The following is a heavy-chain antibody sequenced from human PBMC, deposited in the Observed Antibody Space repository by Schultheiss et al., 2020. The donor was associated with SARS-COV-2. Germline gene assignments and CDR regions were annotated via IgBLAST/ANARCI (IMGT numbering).Heavy chain of an antibody. CDR1: GFTFSNYA. CDR2: IRSGGGTT. J-gene: IGHJ4*02. Sequence: GGSLRLSCAASGFTFSNYAMSWVRKAPGKGLEWVSGIRSGGGTTYYADSVKGRFTIPRGHSKNTLYLQMNSLRAEDTAVYYCANHHSSSWSLFDDWGQGTVVTVSS. CDR3: ANHHSSSWSLFDD. D-gene: IGHD6-13*01. V-gene: IGHV3-23*01.